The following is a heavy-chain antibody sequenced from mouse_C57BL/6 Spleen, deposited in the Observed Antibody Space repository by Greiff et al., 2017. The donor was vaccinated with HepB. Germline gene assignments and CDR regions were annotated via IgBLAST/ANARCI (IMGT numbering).Heavy chain of an antibody. CDR3: ATPTGTSLYYYAMDY. D-gene: IGHD4-1*02. J-gene: IGHJ4*01. V-gene: IGHV5-17*01. Sequence: EVKLMESGGGLVKPGGSLKLSCAASGFTFSDYGMHWVRQAPEKGLEWVAYISSGSSTIYYADTVKGRFTISRDNAKNTLFLQMTSLRSEDTAMYYCATPTGTSLYYYAMDYWGQGTSVTVSS. CDR1: GFTFSDYG. CDR2: ISSGSSTI.